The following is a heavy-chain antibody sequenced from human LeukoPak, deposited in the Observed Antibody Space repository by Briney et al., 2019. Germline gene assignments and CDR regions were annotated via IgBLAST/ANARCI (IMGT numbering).Heavy chain of an antibody. Sequence: SETLSLTCAVYCGSFSGYYWSWIRQPSGKGLEWIGEINHSGSTNYNPSLKSRVTISVDTSKNQFSLELSSVTAADTAVYYCARGLRYYYGSGSYYKPITYNWFDPWGQGTLVTVSS. J-gene: IGHJ5*02. V-gene: IGHV4-34*01. D-gene: IGHD3-10*01. CDR1: CGSFSGYY. CDR2: INHSGST. CDR3: ARGLRYYYGSGSYYKPITYNWFDP.